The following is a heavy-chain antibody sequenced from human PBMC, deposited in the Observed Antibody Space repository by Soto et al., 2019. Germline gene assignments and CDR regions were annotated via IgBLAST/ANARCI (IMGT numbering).Heavy chain of an antibody. D-gene: IGHD1-7*01. V-gene: IGHV3-48*02. Sequence: EVQLVESGGGLVQPGGSLRLSCAASGFTFSSYSMNWVRQAPGKGLEWVSYISSSSSTIYYADSVKGRFTISRDNAKNSLYLQMNSLRDEDTAVYYCARYITGTIYYYYGMDVWGQGTTVTVSS. CDR1: GFTFSSYS. CDR3: ARYITGTIYYYYGMDV. CDR2: ISSSSSTI. J-gene: IGHJ6*02.